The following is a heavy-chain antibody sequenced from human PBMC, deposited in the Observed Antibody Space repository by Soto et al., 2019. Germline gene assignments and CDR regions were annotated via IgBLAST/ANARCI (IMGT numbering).Heavy chain of an antibody. Sequence: SETLSLTCTVSGGSISPYYWSWVRQPPGKGLEWIGYISYSGNTNYNPSLKSRVTISVDTSKNQFSLKLSSVTAADTAVYYCARVEGGSWKVAFDYWGQGTLVTVSS. CDR2: ISYSGNT. CDR1: GGSISPYY. D-gene: IGHD1-26*01. V-gene: IGHV4-59*01. CDR3: ARVEGGSWKVAFDY. J-gene: IGHJ4*02.